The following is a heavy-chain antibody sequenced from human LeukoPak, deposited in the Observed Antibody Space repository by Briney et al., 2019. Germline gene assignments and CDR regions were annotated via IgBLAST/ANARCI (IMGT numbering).Heavy chain of an antibody. J-gene: IGHJ4*02. D-gene: IGHD6-13*01. V-gene: IGHV4-34*01. CDR1: GGSFSGYY. CDR3: ARGPGIAAAGTISENDY. CDR2: INHSGST. Sequence: PSETLSLTCAVYGGSFSGYYWSWIRQPPGKGLEWIEEINHSGSTNYNPSLKSRVTISVDTSKNQFSLKLSSVTAADTAVYYCARGPGIAAAGTISENDYWGQGTLVTVSS.